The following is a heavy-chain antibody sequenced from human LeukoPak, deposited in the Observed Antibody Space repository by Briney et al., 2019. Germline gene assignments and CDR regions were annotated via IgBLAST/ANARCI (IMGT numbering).Heavy chain of an antibody. Sequence: VASVKVSCKASGGTFSSYAISWVRQAPGQGLEWMGGIIPIFGTANYAQKFQGRVTITADESTSTAYMELSSLRSEDTAVYYCARELDHTKEAFDIWGQGTMVTVSS. J-gene: IGHJ3*02. CDR2: IIPIFGTA. D-gene: IGHD1-1*01. CDR1: GGTFSSYA. V-gene: IGHV1-69*13. CDR3: ARELDHTKEAFDI.